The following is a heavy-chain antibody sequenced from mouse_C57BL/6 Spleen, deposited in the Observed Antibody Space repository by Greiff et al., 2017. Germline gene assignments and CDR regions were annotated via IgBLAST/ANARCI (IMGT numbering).Heavy chain of an antibody. D-gene: IGHD1-1*01. Sequence: EVQVVESGGDLVKPGGSLKLSCAASGFTFSSYGMSWVRQTPDKRLEWVATISSGGSYTYYPDSVKGRFTISRDNAKNTLYLQMSSLKSEDTAMYYCARITTVERYFDVWGTGTTVTVSS. CDR3: ARITTVERYFDV. V-gene: IGHV5-6*01. CDR1: GFTFSSYG. J-gene: IGHJ1*03. CDR2: ISSGGSYT.